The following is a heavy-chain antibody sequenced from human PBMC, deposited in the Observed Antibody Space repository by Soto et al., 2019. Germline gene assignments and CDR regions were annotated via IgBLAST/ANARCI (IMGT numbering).Heavy chain of an antibody. Sequence: EGQLLESGGGLVRSGGSLRLSCAASGFTFNNYEMNWVRQAPGKGLEWVSAISASGGTTYSADSVKGRFAVSRDNSNNTLYLQMDSLSAEDTAVYYCAKQRADFGSGSDTFYLDNWGQGSLVTVSS. CDR2: ISASGGTT. J-gene: IGHJ4*02. CDR3: AKQRADFGSGSDTFYLDN. CDR1: GFTFNNYE. V-gene: IGHV3-23*01. D-gene: IGHD3-10*01.